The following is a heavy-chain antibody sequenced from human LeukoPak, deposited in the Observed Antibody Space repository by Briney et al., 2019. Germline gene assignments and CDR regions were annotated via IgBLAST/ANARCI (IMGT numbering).Heavy chain of an antibody. V-gene: IGHV4-59*08. Sequence: SQTLSLTCTVSGGSISSYYWSWIRQPPGKGLEWIGYIYYSGSTNYNSSLKSRLTISADTSKNQFSLKLSSVTAADTAVYYCARLSSINSSGYYIDYWGQGTLVTVSS. CDR1: GGSISSYY. CDR3: ARLSSINSSGYYIDY. D-gene: IGHD3-22*01. J-gene: IGHJ4*02. CDR2: IYYSGST.